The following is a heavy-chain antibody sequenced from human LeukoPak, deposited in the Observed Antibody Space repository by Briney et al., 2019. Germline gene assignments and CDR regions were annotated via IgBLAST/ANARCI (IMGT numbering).Heavy chain of an antibody. CDR3: ARDQGGWQDFDY. CDR1: GFTFSSYS. Sequence: GGSLRLSCAASGFTFSSYSMNWVRQAPGKGLEWVSSISSSSSYIYYADSVKGRFTISRDNAKNSLYLQMNSLRAEDTAVYYCARDQGGWQDFDYWGQGTLVTVSS. J-gene: IGHJ4*02. CDR2: ISSSSSYI. D-gene: IGHD6-19*01. V-gene: IGHV3-21*01.